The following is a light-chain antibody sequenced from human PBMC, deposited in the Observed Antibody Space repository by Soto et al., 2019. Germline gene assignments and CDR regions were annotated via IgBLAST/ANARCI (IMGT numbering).Light chain of an antibody. Sequence: ETVLTQSPATLSLSPGERATISCRASQSVTSGLAWYQQKPGQAPKLLLYDASHRATGIPDRFSGSGSGTDFTLTISGLEPEDFAVYYCQQRDRWPLTFGGGTKVEI. J-gene: IGKJ4*01. V-gene: IGKV3-11*01. CDR1: QSVTSG. CDR2: DAS. CDR3: QQRDRWPLT.